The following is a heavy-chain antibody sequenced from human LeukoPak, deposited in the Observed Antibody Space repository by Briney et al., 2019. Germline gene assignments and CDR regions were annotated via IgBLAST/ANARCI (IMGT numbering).Heavy chain of an antibody. Sequence: SVKVSCKASGGTFSSYAISWVRQAPGQGLEWMGRIIPILGIANYAQKFQGRVTITADKSTSTAYMELSSLRSEDTAVYHCASTTGTTFYYFDYWGQGTLVTVSS. V-gene: IGHV1-69*04. CDR1: GGTFSSYA. J-gene: IGHJ4*02. D-gene: IGHD1-1*01. CDR3: ASTTGTTFYYFDY. CDR2: IIPILGIA.